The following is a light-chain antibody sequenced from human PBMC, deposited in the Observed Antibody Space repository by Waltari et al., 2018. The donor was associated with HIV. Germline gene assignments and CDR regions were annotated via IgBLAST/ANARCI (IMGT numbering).Light chain of an antibody. Sequence: QSVLTQPPSVSGAPGQRVTISCTGGSSNIGADYDVHWYQHLPGTAPKLLIYANTSRPSGVPDRFSGSKSGTSASLAITGLQVEDEAEYYCQSYDSSLSGYVVFGGGTKLTVL. V-gene: IGLV1-40*01. CDR3: QSYDSSLSGYVV. CDR1: SSNIGADYD. CDR2: ANT. J-gene: IGLJ2*01.